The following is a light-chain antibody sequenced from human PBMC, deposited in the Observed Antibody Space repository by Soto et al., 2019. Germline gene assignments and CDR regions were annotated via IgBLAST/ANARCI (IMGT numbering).Light chain of an antibody. Sequence: QSALTQPPSASGSPGQSVTISCTGTSSDVGDYNYVSWYQQHPGKAPKLMIYEVSKWPSGVPDRFSGSKSGNTASLTVSGLQTEDEADYYCSSYGGINNVIFGGGTKVTVL. CDR1: SSDVGDYNY. CDR2: EVS. J-gene: IGLJ2*01. V-gene: IGLV2-8*01. CDR3: SSYGGINNVI.